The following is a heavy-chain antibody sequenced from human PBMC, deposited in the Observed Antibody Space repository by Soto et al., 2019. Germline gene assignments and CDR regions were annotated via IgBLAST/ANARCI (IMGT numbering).Heavy chain of an antibody. CDR3: AIGPRYSDSNGYSYCLDY. CDR1: GGSVSGYH. D-gene: IGHD3-22*01. J-gene: IGHJ4*02. CDR2: IYYTGST. Sequence: SETLSLTCTFSGGSVSGYHWTWIRQPPGKGLEWVGYIYYTGSTNYNPSLKSRVTMSVDTSKNQFSLKLNSVTAADTAVYYCAIGPRYSDSNGYSYCLDYWGQGTLVTVSS. V-gene: IGHV4-59*02.